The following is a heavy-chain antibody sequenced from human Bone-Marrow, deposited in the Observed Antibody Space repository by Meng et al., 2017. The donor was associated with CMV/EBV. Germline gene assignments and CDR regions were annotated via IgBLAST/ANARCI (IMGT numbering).Heavy chain of an antibody. D-gene: IGHD3-16*01. CDR3: ARGGRGERDYYLEH. V-gene: IGHV1-18*01. J-gene: IGHJ4*02. CDR1: GFTFTNFG. Sequence: ASVKVSCKTSGFTFTNFGIGWVRLVPGQGLEWMGWISCDSGDRRYAQKFQGRLTLTTDTARRTAYMEMGGLTSDDTAVYYCARGGRGERDYYLEHWGQGTRVNGAS. CDR2: ISCDSGDR.